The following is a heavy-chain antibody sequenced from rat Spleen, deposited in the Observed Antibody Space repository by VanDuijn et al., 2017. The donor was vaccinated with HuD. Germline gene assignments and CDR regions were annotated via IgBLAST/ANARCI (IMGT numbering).Heavy chain of an antibody. D-gene: IGHD1-9*01. CDR2: INYDGSST. J-gene: IGHJ4*01. CDR1: GFTFSDYY. Sequence: EVQLVESDGGLVQPGRSLKLSCAASGFTFSDYYMAWVRQAPTKGLEWVATINYDGSSTNYRDSVKGRFTISRDNARSTLYLQMDSLRSEDTATYYCARKGTYYGYNYYVMDAWGQGASVTVSS. CDR3: ARKGTYYGYNYYVMDA. V-gene: IGHV5-29*01.